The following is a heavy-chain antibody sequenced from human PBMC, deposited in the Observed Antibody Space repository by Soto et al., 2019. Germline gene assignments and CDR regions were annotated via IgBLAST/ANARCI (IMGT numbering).Heavy chain of an antibody. V-gene: IGHV3-74*01. Sequence: LRLSCAASGFTFSSYWMHWVRQAPGKGLVWVSRINSDGSSTSCADSVKGRFTISRDNAKNTLYLQMNSLRAEDTAVYYCAREIAAAGNRYYYYGMDVWGQGTTVTVSS. CDR2: INSDGSST. J-gene: IGHJ6*02. D-gene: IGHD6-13*01. CDR1: GFTFSSYW. CDR3: AREIAAAGNRYYYYGMDV.